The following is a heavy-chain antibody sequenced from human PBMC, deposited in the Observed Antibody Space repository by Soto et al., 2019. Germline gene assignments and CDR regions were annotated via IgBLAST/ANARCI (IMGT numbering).Heavy chain of an antibody. CDR2: PNAGNGNT. CDR3: ARGPVFPLDY. CDR1: GYTLTSYA. Sequence: QVQLVQSGAEEKKPGASVKVSCKASGYTLTSYAMHWVRQAPGQRLEWMGWPNAGNGNTKYSQKFQDRVTITRDTPASTAYMELSSLRSEDTAVYYCARGPVFPLDYWRQGTPVTVSS. J-gene: IGHJ4*02. D-gene: IGHD2-8*01. V-gene: IGHV1-3*05.